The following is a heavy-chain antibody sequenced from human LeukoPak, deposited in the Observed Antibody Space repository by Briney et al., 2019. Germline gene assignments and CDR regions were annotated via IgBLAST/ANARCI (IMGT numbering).Heavy chain of an antibody. CDR2: IYTSGST. Sequence: PSETLSLTCTVSGGSISSYYWSWIRQPAGKGLEWLGRIYTSGSTNYNPSLKSRVTMSVDTSKNQFSLKLSSVTAADTAVYYCARDQGFRSGYRRVFDYWGQGTLVTVSS. V-gene: IGHV4-4*07. CDR1: GGSISSYY. D-gene: IGHD3-22*01. J-gene: IGHJ4*02. CDR3: ARDQGFRSGYRRVFDY.